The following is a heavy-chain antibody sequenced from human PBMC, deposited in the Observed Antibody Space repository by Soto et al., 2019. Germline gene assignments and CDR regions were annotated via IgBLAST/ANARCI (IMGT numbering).Heavy chain of an antibody. D-gene: IGHD3-10*01. J-gene: IGHJ5*02. Sequence: QVQLVQSGAEVKKPGASVKVSCKASGYTFTSYGISWVRQAPGQGLEWMGWISAYNGNTNYAQKLQGRVTMTTYTSTSTAYMELRSLRSDDTAVYYCARGLVTMVRGAILWFDPWGQGTLVTVSS. CDR1: GYTFTSYG. CDR3: ARGLVTMVRGAILWFDP. CDR2: ISAYNGNT. V-gene: IGHV1-18*01.